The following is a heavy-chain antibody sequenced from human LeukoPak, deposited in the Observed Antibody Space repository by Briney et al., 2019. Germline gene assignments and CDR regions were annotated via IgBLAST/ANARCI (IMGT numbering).Heavy chain of an antibody. J-gene: IGHJ6*02. Sequence: SETLSLTCTVSGVSISNSDYYWGWIRQPPGKGLEWIGSIYFSGNTYYNPSLKSRVTISVDTSKNQFSLKLSSVTAADTAVYYCARCPGIAAPRGYYYYGMDVWGQGTTVTVSS. CDR1: GVSISNSDYY. CDR2: IYFSGNT. V-gene: IGHV4-39*07. CDR3: ARCPGIAAPRGYYYYGMDV. D-gene: IGHD6-13*01.